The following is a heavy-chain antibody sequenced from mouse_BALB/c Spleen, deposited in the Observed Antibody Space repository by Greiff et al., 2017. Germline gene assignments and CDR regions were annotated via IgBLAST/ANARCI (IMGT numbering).Heavy chain of an antibody. CDR2: INPGSGGT. CDR3: ARRPHYYGPDY. D-gene: IGHD1-1*01. Sequence: QVQLKQSGAELVRPGTSVKVSCKASGYAFTNYLIEWVKQRPGQGLEWIGVINPGSGGTNYNEKFKGKATLTADKSSSTAYMQLSSLTSDDSAVYFCARRPHYYGPDYWGQGTTLTVSS. J-gene: IGHJ2*01. CDR1: GYAFTNYL. V-gene: IGHV1-54*01.